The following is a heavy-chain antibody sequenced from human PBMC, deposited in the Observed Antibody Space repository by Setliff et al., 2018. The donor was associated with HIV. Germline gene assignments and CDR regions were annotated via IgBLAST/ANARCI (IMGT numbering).Heavy chain of an antibody. V-gene: IGHV3-15*01. CDR2: IKKKGDGGTT. Sequence: GGSLRLSCAASGFIFSNARMNWVRQVPGKGLEWVGHIKKKGDGGTTEYATPVKGRFTISRDDSENMLYLQINDLKTEDTAVYYCTRNQGSSFGHGFDYWGRGTLVTVSS. CDR3: TRNQGSSFGHGFDY. J-gene: IGHJ4*02. D-gene: IGHD3-3*01. CDR1: GFIFSNAR.